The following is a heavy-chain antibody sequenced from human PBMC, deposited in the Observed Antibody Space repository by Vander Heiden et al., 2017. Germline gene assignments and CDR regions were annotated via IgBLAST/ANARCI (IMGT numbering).Heavy chain of an antibody. CDR2: ILWDNSRI. V-gene: IGHV3-9*01. J-gene: IGHJ6*02. CDR1: GFTFNEHA. Sequence: EVQLVESGGGLVQPGRSLRLSCEGSGFTFNEHAMHWVRQVPGNGLEWVSGILWDNSRIGYADSVKGRFTISRDNGKNSLYLQMNSLRPEDTALYYCGKDMTPGGLDVWGHGTTVTVSS. CDR3: GKDMTPGGLDV. D-gene: IGHD3-10*01.